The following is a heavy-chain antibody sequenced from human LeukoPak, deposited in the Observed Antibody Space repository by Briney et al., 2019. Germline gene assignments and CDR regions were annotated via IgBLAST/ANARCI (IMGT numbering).Heavy chain of an antibody. CDR3: ARGLRRWLHHSKGHDAFDI. CDR1: GESFSGYY. J-gene: IGHJ3*02. D-gene: IGHD5-24*01. Sequence: PSETLSLTCAVYGESFSGYYWSWIRQPPGKGLEWIGEINHSGSTNYNPSLKSRVTISIDTSKNQFSLKLSSVTAADTAVYYCARGLRRWLHHSKGHDAFDIWGQGTMVTVSS. V-gene: IGHV4-34*01. CDR2: INHSGST.